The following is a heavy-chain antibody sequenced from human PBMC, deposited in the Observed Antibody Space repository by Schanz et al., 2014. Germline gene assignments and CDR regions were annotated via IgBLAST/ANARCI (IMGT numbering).Heavy chain of an antibody. CDR2: IKEDGSET. CDR1: GFIFKNYW. D-gene: IGHD7-27*01. CDR3: ARENLNWEAFDI. J-gene: IGHJ3*02. Sequence: EVQLVESGGGLVQPGGSLRLSCAASGFIFKNYWMNWVRQAPGKGLEWVANIKEDGSETFYVDSVKGRFTISRDNAKNSLYLEMTSLRGEDTAVYYCARENLNWEAFDIWGQGTVVTVSS. V-gene: IGHV3-7*03.